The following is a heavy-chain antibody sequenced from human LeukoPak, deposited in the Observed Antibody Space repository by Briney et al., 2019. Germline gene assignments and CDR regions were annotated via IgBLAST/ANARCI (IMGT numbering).Heavy chain of an antibody. CDR2: INHSGST. CDR3: ARRGAAVRGFGAVDY. Sequence: PSETLSLTCAVYGGSFSGYYWSWIRQPPGKGLEWIREINHSGSTNYNPSLKSRVTISVDTSKNQFSLKLSSVTAADTAVYYCARRGAAVRGFGAVDYWGQGTLVTVSS. J-gene: IGHJ4*02. V-gene: IGHV4-34*01. CDR1: GGSFSGYY. D-gene: IGHD3-10*01.